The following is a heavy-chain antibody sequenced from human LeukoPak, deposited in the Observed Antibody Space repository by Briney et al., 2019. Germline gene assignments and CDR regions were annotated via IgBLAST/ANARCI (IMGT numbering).Heavy chain of an antibody. CDR3: ATPSGPYGLGFDY. D-gene: IGHD3-10*01. Sequence: PGGSLRLSCAASGFTFSSYSMNWIRQPPGKGLEWIGEINHSGSTNYNPSLKSRVTISVDTSKNQFSLKLSSVTAADTAVYYCATPSGPYGLGFDYWGQGTLVTVSS. V-gene: IGHV4-34*08. CDR2: INHSGST. CDR1: GFTFSSYS. J-gene: IGHJ4*02.